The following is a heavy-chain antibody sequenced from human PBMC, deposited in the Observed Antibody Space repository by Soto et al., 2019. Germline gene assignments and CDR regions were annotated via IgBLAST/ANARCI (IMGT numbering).Heavy chain of an antibody. CDR3: ATLLPRIEVTVLPIST. V-gene: IGHV4-4*02. CDR1: GGSVSSTNW. Sequence: SETLSLTCAVSGGSVSSTNWWSWVRQSPGKGLEWIGDIYHIGSTNYNPSLRGRVTISVDKSNNQFSLTLKYVTAADTAVYYCATLLPRIEVTVLPISTWGQGTLVTVSS. J-gene: IGHJ5*02. CDR2: IYHIGST. D-gene: IGHD2-15*01.